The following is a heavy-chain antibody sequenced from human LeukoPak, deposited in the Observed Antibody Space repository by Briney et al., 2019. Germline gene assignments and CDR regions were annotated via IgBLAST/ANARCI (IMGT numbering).Heavy chain of an antibody. Sequence: GGSLRLSCATSGFTFSSYALNWVRQAPGQGLGWVSAISGSGGSTYYADSVKGRFTISRDTSKNVVYLQLNSLRAEDTAIYYCARFRWGDYYYYGVDVWGQGTTVTVSS. CDR3: ARFRWGDYYYYGVDV. CDR1: GFTFSSYA. CDR2: ISGSGGST. V-gene: IGHV3-23*01. J-gene: IGHJ6*02. D-gene: IGHD3-16*01.